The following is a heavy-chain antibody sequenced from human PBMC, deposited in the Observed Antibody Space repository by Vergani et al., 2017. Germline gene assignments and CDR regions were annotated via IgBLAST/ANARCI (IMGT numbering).Heavy chain of an antibody. V-gene: IGHV3-7*01. D-gene: IGHD2/OR15-2a*01. CDR1: GFTFSNFW. CDR3: ARDDVIVLAVREFFDY. CDR2: IKQDGREK. J-gene: IGHJ4*02. Sequence: EVQLVESGGGLVQPGGSLRLSCAASGFTFSNFWMSWVRQAPGKGLEWVANIKQDGREKYYVDSVKDRFTISRDNAKNSLYMQMNSLRAEDTAVYYCARDDVIVLAVREFFDYWGQGTLVTVSS.